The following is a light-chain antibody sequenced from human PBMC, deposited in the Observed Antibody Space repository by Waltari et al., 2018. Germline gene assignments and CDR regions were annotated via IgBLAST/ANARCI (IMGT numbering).Light chain of an antibody. CDR1: QSVSVW. CDR2: AAS. V-gene: IGKV1-5*03. CDR3: QQYNSYST. Sequence: DVQMTQSPSTLSASVGDRVTITCRASQSVSVWLAWYQQKPGKAPNLRIYAASSLESGVPSRFSGSGSGTEFTLTISGLQPDDFATYYCQQYNSYSTFGQGTKVEIK. J-gene: IGKJ1*01.